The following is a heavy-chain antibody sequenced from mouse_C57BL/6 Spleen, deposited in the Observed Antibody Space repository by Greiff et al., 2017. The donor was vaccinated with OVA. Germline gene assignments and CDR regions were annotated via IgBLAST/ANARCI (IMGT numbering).Heavy chain of an antibody. J-gene: IGHJ1*03. V-gene: IGHV1-80*01. Sequence: QVQLQQSGAELVKPGASVKISCKASGYAFSSYWMNWVQQRPGKGLEWIGQIYPGDGDTNYNGKFKGKATLTADKSSITAYMQLSSLTSEDSAVYFCARGVTTVVAADCYFDVWGTGTTVTVSS. CDR1: GYAFSSYW. CDR2: IYPGDGDT. D-gene: IGHD1-1*01. CDR3: ARGVTTVVAADCYFDV.